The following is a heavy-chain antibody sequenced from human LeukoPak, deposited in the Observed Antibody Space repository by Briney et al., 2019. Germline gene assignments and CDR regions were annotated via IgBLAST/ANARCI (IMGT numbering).Heavy chain of an antibody. V-gene: IGHV3-30*18. CDR2: ISYDGSNK. Sequence: PGGSLRLSCAASGLTFSSYVMHWVRQAPGKGLEWVAIISYDGSNKYYADSVKGRFTISRDNSKNTLYLQMNSLRAEDTVVYYCAKDAGDIVVVVAASDAFDIWGQGTMVTVSS. J-gene: IGHJ3*02. D-gene: IGHD2-15*01. CDR1: GLTFSSYV. CDR3: AKDAGDIVVVVAASDAFDI.